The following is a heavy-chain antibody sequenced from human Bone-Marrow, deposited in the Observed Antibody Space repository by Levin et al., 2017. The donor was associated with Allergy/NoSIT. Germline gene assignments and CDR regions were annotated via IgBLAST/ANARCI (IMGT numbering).Heavy chain of an antibody. CDR1: GFTFSGSW. CDR2: IAPDGSQK. Sequence: GGSLRLSCAASGFTFSGSWMTWVRQAPGKGLEFVANIAPDGSQKYYGDSVKGRFTISRDSAGTSLYLHMNDLRVEDTAVYYCATDRGWLSFDRWGQGTLVTVSS. J-gene: IGHJ4*02. D-gene: IGHD3-22*01. V-gene: IGHV3-7*01. CDR3: ATDRGWLSFDR.